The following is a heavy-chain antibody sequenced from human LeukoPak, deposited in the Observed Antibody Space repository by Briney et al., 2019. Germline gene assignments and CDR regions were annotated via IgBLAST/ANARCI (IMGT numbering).Heavy chain of an antibody. CDR3: AKDEYCGGDCYSDAFDI. V-gene: IGHV3-23*01. D-gene: IGHD2-21*02. J-gene: IGHJ3*02. CDR1: GFTFSSYA. CDR2: ISGSGRST. Sequence: GGSLRLSCAASGFTFSSYAMSWVRQAPGKGLEWVSAISGSGRSTYYADSVKGRFTISRDNSKNTLYLQMNSLRAEDTAVYYCAKDEYCGGDCYSDAFDIWGQGTMVTVSS.